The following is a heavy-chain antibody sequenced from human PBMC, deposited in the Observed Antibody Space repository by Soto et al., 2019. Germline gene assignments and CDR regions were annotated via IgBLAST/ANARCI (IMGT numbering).Heavy chain of an antibody. CDR3: ARERSAAGAGWFDP. CDR2: MNPNSGNT. Sequence: QVQLVQSGAEVKKPGASVKVSCKASGYTFTSYDINWVRQATGQGLEWMGWMNPNSGNTDYAQKLQGRVTMTRNTSISTGYMELSSLRSEDTAVYYCARERSAAGAGWFDPWGQGTLVTGSS. V-gene: IGHV1-8*01. D-gene: IGHD6-13*01. J-gene: IGHJ5*02. CDR1: GYTFTSYD.